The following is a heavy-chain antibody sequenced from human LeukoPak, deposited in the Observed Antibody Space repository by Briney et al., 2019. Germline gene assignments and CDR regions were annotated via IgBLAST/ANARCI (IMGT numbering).Heavy chain of an antibody. CDR2: VYYSGST. CDR3: ARMEVAAGWFDP. D-gene: IGHD6-13*01. Sequence: PSETLSLTCTVSGGSISSSSYYWGWIRQPPGKGLEWIGSVYYSGSTYYNPSLKRRVTISVDTSKNQFSLKLSSVTAADTAVYYCARMEVAAGWFDPWGQGTLVTVSS. J-gene: IGHJ5*02. V-gene: IGHV4-39*01. CDR1: GGSISSSSYY.